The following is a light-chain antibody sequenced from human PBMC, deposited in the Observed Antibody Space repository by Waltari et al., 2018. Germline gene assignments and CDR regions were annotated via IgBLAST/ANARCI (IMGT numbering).Light chain of an antibody. J-gene: IGKJ1*01. V-gene: IGKV3-20*01. CDR3: QHYLRLPVT. CDR1: RSVTRA. Sequence: EIVLTQSPGTLSLSPGESATLSCRTSRSVTRALAWYQQKPGQAPRLIIYGASNRATGIPDRFSGSGSGTDFSLTISSLEPEDFAVYYCQHYLRLPVTFGQGTKVEVK. CDR2: GAS.